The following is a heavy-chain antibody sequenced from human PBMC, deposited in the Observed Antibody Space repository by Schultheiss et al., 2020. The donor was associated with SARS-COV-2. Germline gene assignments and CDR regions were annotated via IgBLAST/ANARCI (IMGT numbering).Heavy chain of an antibody. CDR1: GYSFTSYW. Sequence: GSLRLSCKGSGYSFTSYWISWVRQMPGKGLEWMGRIDPSDSYTNYSPSFQGHVTISADKSISTAYLQWSSLKASDTAMYYCARRARAALYYGMDVWGQGTTVTVSS. CDR2: IDPSDSYT. J-gene: IGHJ6*02. V-gene: IGHV5-10-1*01. D-gene: IGHD6-6*01. CDR3: ARRARAALYYGMDV.